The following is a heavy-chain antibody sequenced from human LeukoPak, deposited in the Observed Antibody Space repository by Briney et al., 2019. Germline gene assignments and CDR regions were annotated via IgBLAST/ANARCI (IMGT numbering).Heavy chain of an antibody. J-gene: IGHJ4*02. Sequence: ASVKVSCKAFGYTITGYYIHWVRQAPGQGLEWMGWINPNNGGTNSAQKFQGRVTMTRDTSIGTAYMELNRLTYDHTAVYYCGRDRHWNQGNFDYWGQGTLVTVSS. V-gene: IGHV1-2*02. CDR1: GYTITGYY. CDR2: INPNNGGT. D-gene: IGHD1-1*01. CDR3: GRDRHWNQGNFDY.